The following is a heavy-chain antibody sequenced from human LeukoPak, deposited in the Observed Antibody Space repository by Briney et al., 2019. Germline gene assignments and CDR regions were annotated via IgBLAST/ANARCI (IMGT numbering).Heavy chain of an antibody. J-gene: IGHJ3*02. CDR2: IYSGGST. CDR1: GFTVRSNY. CDR3: ARYCSSTSCDSPDAFDI. Sequence: GGSLTLSCTASGFTVRSNYMSWVRQAPGKGLEGVSHIYSGGSTYYADSVKGRFTISRDNSRNTLYLQMNSLRAEDTAVYYCARYCSSTSCDSPDAFDIWGQGTMVTVSS. V-gene: IGHV3-53*01. D-gene: IGHD2-2*02.